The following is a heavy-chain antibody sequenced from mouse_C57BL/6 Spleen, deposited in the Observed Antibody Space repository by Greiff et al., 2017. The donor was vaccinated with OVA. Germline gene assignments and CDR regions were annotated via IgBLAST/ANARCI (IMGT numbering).Heavy chain of an antibody. D-gene: IGHD1-1*01. J-gene: IGHJ4*01. V-gene: IGHV8-12*01. CDR2: IYWDDDK. CDR1: GFSLSTSGMG. CDR3: ARRGRYYGSGAMDY. Sequence: QVQLKESGPGILQSSQTLSLTCSFSGFSLSTSGMGVSWIRQPSGKGLEWLAHIYWDDDKRYNPSLKSRLTISKDTSRHQVFLKITSVDTTDTATYYCARRGRYYGSGAMDYWGQGTSVTVSS.